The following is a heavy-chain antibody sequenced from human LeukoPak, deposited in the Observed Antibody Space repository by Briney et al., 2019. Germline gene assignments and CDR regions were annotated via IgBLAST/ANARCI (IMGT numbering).Heavy chain of an antibody. D-gene: IGHD3-3*01. J-gene: IGHJ4*02. CDR1: GGSISSGGYY. V-gene: IGHV4-31*03. Sequence: SETLSLTCTVSGGSISSGGYYWSWIRQHPGKGLEWIGYIYYSGSAYYNPSLKSRVTISVDTSKNQFSLKLSSVTAADTAVYYCARESRSITIFGVVSYYFDYWGQGTLVTVSS. CDR3: ARESRSITIFGVVSYYFDY. CDR2: IYYSGSA.